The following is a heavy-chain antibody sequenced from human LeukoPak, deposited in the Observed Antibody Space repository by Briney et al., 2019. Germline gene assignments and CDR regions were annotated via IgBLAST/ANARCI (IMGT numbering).Heavy chain of an antibody. CDR2: ISGSGGST. CDR3: AKGVYYYDSSGYYLN. CDR1: GFTFSSYA. J-gene: IGHJ4*02. V-gene: IGHV3-23*01. D-gene: IGHD3-22*01. Sequence: GGSLRLSCAASGFTFSSYAMSWVRQAPGKGLEWVSAISGSGGSTYYADSVKGRLTISRDNSKNTLYLQMNSLRAEDTAVYYCAKGVYYYDSSGYYLNWGQGTLVTVSS.